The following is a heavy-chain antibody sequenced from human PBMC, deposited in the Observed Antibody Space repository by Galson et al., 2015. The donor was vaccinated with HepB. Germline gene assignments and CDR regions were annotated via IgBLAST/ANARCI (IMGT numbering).Heavy chain of an antibody. D-gene: IGHD1-26*01. CDR1: GFSLSTSGMC. CDR2: IDWDDDK. J-gene: IGHJ4*02. V-gene: IGHV2-70*11. CDR3: ARIRRSGSYYYFDY. Sequence: PALVKPTQTLTLTCTFSGFSLSTSGMCVSWIRQPPGKALEWLARIDWDDDKYYSTSLKTRLTISKDTSKNQVVLTMTNMDPVDTATYYCARIRRSGSYYYFDYWGQGTLVTVSS.